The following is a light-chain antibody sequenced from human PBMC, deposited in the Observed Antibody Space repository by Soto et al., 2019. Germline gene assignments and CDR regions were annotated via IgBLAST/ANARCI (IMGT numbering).Light chain of an antibody. CDR1: SSDVGGYNY. CDR2: DVS. J-gene: IGLJ2*01. Sequence: QSVLTQPASVSGSPGQSITISCTGTSSDVGGYNYVSWYQQHPGKAPKLMIYDVSNRPSGVSNRFSGSKSGNTASLIISGLQAEDEADYYCSSYTSSSTPVFGGGTQLTVL. V-gene: IGLV2-14*01. CDR3: SSYTSSSTPV.